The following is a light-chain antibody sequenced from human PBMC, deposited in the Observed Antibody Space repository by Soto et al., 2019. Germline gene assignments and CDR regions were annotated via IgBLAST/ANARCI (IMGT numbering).Light chain of an antibody. CDR2: GAS. CDR1: QSVSGN. Sequence: EIVMTQSPATLSVSPGERATLSCRASQSVSGNLAWYQQKPGQAPRLLIYGASTRATGIPARFSGSGSGTEFNLTISSLQSEDFAVSFCQQYNNWPRTFGQGTKLEIK. J-gene: IGKJ2*02. V-gene: IGKV3-15*01. CDR3: QQYNNWPRT.